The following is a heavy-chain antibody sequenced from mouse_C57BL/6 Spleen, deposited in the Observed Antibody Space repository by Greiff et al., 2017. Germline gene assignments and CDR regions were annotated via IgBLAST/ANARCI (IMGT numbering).Heavy chain of an antibody. CDR1: GYTFTSYW. CDR2: IYPSDSET. J-gene: IGHJ4*01. CDR3: ARSNYPMDY. Sequence: QVQLQQPGAELVRPGSSVKLSCKASGYTFTSYWMDWVKQRPGQGLEWIGNIYPSDSETHYNHKFKNKATLTVDKSSSTAYMQLRSLTSDDSAVDYCARSNYPMDYWGQGTSVTVSS. V-gene: IGHV1-61*01.